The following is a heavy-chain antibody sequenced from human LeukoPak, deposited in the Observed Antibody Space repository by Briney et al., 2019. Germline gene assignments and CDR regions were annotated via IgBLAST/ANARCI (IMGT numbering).Heavy chain of an antibody. Sequence: GGSLRLSCAASGFTFSSYAMSWVRQAPGEGLEWVSAISGSGGSTYYADSVKGRFTISRDNSKNTLYLQMNSLRAEDTAVYYCAKDLHRGRSGGSCYDYWGQGTLVTVSS. J-gene: IGHJ4*02. CDR3: AKDLHRGRSGGSCYDY. CDR1: GFTFSSYA. D-gene: IGHD2-15*01. CDR2: ISGSGGST. V-gene: IGHV3-23*01.